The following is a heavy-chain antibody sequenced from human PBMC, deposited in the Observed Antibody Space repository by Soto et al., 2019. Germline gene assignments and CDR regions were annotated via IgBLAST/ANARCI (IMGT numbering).Heavy chain of an antibody. D-gene: IGHD4-17*01. CDR3: ARVTNDYGDYVGAFDI. Sequence: PSETLSLTCTVSGGSISSYYWSWIRQPPGKGLEWIGYIYYSGSTNYNPSLKSRVTISVDTSKNQFSLKLSSVTAADTAVYYCARVTNDYGDYVGAFDIWGQGTMVTVS. CDR1: GGSISSYY. V-gene: IGHV4-59*01. J-gene: IGHJ3*02. CDR2: IYYSGST.